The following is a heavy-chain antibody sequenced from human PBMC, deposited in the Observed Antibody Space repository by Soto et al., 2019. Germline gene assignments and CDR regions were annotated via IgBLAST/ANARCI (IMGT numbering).Heavy chain of an antibody. D-gene: IGHD2-15*01. CDR3: ARSQEVVVVTAAPIDY. CDR1: GYTFSHYY. CDR2: INPSGGGT. V-gene: IGHV1-46*01. J-gene: IGHJ4*02. Sequence: ASVHVPCKTSGYTFSHYYINWVRQAPGQGIEWMGRINPSGGGTSYAQKPQGRVTMTRVTSTSTVYMHLRSLRSEDTAVYYCARSQEVVVVTAAPIDYWGQGTLVTVSS.